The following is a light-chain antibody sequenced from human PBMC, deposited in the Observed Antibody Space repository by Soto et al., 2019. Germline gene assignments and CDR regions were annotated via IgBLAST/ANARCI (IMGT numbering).Light chain of an antibody. V-gene: IGKV1-5*03. Sequence: DIQITQSPSTLSASVGDRVTITCRASQSISSWLAWYQQKPGKATKLLIYKASSLESGVPSRFSGSGSGTEFTLTISSLQPDDFAAYYCQQRSNWPPVTFGGGTKVDIK. CDR2: KAS. CDR1: QSISSW. J-gene: IGKJ4*01. CDR3: QQRSNWPPVT.